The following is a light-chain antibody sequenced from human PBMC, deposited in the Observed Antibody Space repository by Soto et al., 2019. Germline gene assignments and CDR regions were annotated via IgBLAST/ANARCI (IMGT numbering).Light chain of an antibody. CDR3: QHYVTWPLT. V-gene: IGKV3D-15*01. CDR2: DTS. Sequence: DIVMTQSPLSLPVTPGEPASITCRPSQSLQHSIGDTLAWYQQKPGQTPRLLIYDTSIRATGVPARFSGSRSGAEFTLTISSLQSEDFAVYYCQHYVTWPLTFGGGTKVDIK. J-gene: IGKJ4*01. CDR1: QSLQHSIGDT.